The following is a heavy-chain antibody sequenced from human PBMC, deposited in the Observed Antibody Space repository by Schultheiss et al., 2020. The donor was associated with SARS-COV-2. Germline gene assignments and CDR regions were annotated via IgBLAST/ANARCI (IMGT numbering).Heavy chain of an antibody. V-gene: IGHV4-39*07. CDR2: IYYSGST. J-gene: IGHJ6*02. CDR3: ARRGLFKQGSYGMDV. D-gene: IGHD3-10*01. CDR1: GGSISSSSYY. Sequence: SETLSLTCTVSGGSISSSSYYWGWIRQPPGKGLEWIGSIYYSGSTNYNPSLKSRVTMSVDTSKNQFSLKLSSVTAADTAVYYCARRGLFKQGSYGMDVWGQGTTVTVSS.